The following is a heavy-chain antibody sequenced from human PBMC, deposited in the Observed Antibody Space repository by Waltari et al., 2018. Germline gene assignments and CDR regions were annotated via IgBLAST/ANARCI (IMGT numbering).Heavy chain of an antibody. D-gene: IGHD2-2*01. CDR2: INPKSGGT. CDR3: ARGPIVVVPAARGHWFDP. CDR1: GYTFTGYY. V-gene: IGHV1-2*06. J-gene: IGHJ5*02. Sequence: QVQLVQSGAEVKKPGASVKVSCKASGYTFTGYYMHWVRQAPGQGLEWMGRINPKSGGTNYAQKFQGRVTMTRDTSISTAYMELSRLRSDDTAVYYCARGPIVVVPAARGHWFDPWGQGTLVTVSS.